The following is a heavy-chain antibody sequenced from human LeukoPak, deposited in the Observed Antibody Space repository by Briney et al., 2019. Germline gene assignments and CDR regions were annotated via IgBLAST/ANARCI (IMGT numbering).Heavy chain of an antibody. D-gene: IGHD3-22*01. CDR2: IYSGNT. J-gene: IGHJ3*02. CDR1: GFTVSSNS. Sequence: GGSLRLSCTVSGFTVSSNSMSWVRQAPGKGLEWVSFIYSGNTHYSDSVKGRFTISRDNSKNTLYLQMNSLRAEDTAVYYCARTVLPYYYDSSGPLPDNAFDIWGQGTMVTVSS. V-gene: IGHV3-53*01. CDR3: ARTVLPYYYDSSGPLPDNAFDI.